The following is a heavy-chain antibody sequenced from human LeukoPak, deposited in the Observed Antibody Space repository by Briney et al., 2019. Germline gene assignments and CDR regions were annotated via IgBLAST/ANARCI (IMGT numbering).Heavy chain of an antibody. CDR1: GYSFTSYW. V-gene: IGHV5-51*01. CDR2: IYPGDSDT. J-gene: IGHJ6*03. D-gene: IGHD3-3*01. CDR3: ARQPHYDQAYYYMDV. Sequence: GESLKISCKGSGYSFTSYWIGWVRQMPGKGLEWMGIIYPGDSDTRYSPSFQGQVTISADKSISTAYLQWSSLKASDTAMYYCARQPHYDQAYYYMDVWGKGTTVTVSS.